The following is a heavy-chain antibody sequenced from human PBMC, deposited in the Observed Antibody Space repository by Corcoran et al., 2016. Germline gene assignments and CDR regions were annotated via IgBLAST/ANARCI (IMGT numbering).Heavy chain of an antibody. CDR1: GFTFSRFW. J-gene: IGHJ4*02. CDR2: IRQDGSQR. CDR3: ATNGAGGSVRF. Sequence: EVQLVESGGGLVQPGGSLRLSCAASGFTFSRFWMSWVRQAPGKGLEWVAYIRQDGSQRSYVDSVKGRFTISRDNDMNSLYLQMNSLRAEDTAVYYWATNGAGGSVRFWGQGTLVTVSS. V-gene: IGHV3-7*01. D-gene: IGHD3-16*01.